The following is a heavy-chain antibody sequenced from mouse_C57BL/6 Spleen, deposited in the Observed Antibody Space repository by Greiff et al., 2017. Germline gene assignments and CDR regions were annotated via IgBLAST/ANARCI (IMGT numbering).Heavy chain of an antibody. CDR3: ARDRTGSSYFDY. CDR2: ISYDGSN. CDR1: GYSITSGYY. Sequence: VQLKQSGPGLVKPSQSLSLTCSVTGYSITSGYYWNWIRQFPGNKLEWMGYISYDGSNNYNPSLKNRISITRDTSKNQFFLKLNSVTTEDTATYYCARDRTGSSYFDYWGQGTTLTVSS. J-gene: IGHJ2*01. D-gene: IGHD1-1*01. V-gene: IGHV3-6*01.